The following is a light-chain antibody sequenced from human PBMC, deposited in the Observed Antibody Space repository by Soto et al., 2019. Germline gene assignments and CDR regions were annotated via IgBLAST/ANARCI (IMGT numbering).Light chain of an antibody. V-gene: IGKV1-5*03. CDR1: QSIDTW. Sequence: DIQMTQSPSTLSASVGDRVTITWGASQSIDTWLAWHQQKPVQVPKLLVSKASSLESGVPPRFSGSGSGTEFTLTISSLQPDDSAVYYCQQYNNWPPITFGQGTRLEIK. J-gene: IGKJ5*01. CDR2: KAS. CDR3: QQYNNWPPIT.